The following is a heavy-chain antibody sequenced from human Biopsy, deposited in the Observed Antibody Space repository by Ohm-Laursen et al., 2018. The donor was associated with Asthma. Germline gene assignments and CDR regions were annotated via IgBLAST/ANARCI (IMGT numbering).Heavy chain of an antibody. CDR2: IVFASGAT. J-gene: IGHJ4*01. Sequence: SVKVSCNASGVALSGYTFEWVRQARGLGLEWVAWIVFASGATNYAQNFQDRLTVTRDMSVGSVSMELRGLSSTDTAVYYCAAGRTSLQGESLIWGQGTLVSVSS. CDR3: AAGRTSLQGESLI. V-gene: IGHV1-58*01. D-gene: IGHD2/OR15-2a*01. CDR1: GVALSGYT.